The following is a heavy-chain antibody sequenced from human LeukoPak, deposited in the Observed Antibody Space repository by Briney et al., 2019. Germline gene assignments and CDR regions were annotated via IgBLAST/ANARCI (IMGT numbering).Heavy chain of an antibody. J-gene: IGHJ6*04. CDR1: GGSISSNY. Sequence: SETLSLTCTVSGGSISSNYWSWIPPPPGEGLEWIGYIYYSGSTNYNPSLLSRVTNYNPSLKSRVTISVDTSKNQFSLKLRSVTAADTAVYYCARTLLTGQAQSYYYHAVDVWGKGTTVTVSS. CDR2: IYYSGST. D-gene: IGHD3-9*01. V-gene: IGHV4-59*01. CDR3: ARTLLTGQAQSYYYHAVDV.